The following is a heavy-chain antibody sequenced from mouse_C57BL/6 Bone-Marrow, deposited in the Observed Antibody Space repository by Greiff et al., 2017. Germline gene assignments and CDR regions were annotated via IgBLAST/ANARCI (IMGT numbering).Heavy chain of an antibody. CDR1: GYTFTSYW. CDR3: ARRAYYFDY. D-gene: IGHD3-3*01. J-gene: IGHJ2*01. V-gene: IGHV1-61*01. CDR2: IYPSDSET. Sequence: QVQLQQPGAELVRPGSSVKLSCKASGYTFTSYWMDWVQQRPGQGLEWIGNIYPSDSETHYNQKFKDKATLTVDKYSSTAYMQLSSLTSEDSAVYYCARRAYYFDYWGQGTTLTVSS.